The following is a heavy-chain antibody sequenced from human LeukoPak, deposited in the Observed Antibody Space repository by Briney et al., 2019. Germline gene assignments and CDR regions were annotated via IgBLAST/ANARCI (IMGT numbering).Heavy chain of an antibody. D-gene: IGHD3-3*01. J-gene: IGHJ4*02. CDR3: ARGLWSAHRREYYFDS. CDR1: GYTFTNYA. CDR2: INAGNGDT. V-gene: IGHV1-3*01. Sequence: ASVKVSCKASGYTFTNYAVNWPRQAPGQRLEWMGWINAGNGDTKFSQNYQARVTITRDASASTAYMELSSLTSEDTAVYFCARGLWSAHRREYYFDSWGQGTLVTVSS.